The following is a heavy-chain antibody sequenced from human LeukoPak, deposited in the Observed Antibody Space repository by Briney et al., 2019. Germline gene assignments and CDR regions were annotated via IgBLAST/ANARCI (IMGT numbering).Heavy chain of an antibody. CDR2: IYYSGST. Sequence: SSETLSLTCTVSGGSISSYYWSWIRQPPGKGLEWIGYIYYSGSTNYNPSLKSRVTISVDTSKNQFSLKLSSVTAADTAVYYCARHRRYGSGSYYTPNWFDPWGQGTLVTVSS. CDR1: GGSISSYY. V-gene: IGHV4-59*08. J-gene: IGHJ5*02. CDR3: ARHRRYGSGSYYTPNWFDP. D-gene: IGHD3-10*01.